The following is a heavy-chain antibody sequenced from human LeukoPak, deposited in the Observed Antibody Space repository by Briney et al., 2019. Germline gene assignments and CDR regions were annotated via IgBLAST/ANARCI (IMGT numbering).Heavy chain of an antibody. CDR3: AKGTLVGLAGAFDI. V-gene: IGHV3-23*01. Sequence: PGGSLRLSCAPSGFTFSAYAMSWVRQAPGKGLEWVSTISGSGVSIYYADSVKGQFTISRDNSKNTLYLQMNSLTADDTAVYYCAKGTLVGLAGAFDIWGQGTMVTVSS. J-gene: IGHJ3*02. D-gene: IGHD2-21*01. CDR2: ISGSGVSI. CDR1: GFTFSAYA.